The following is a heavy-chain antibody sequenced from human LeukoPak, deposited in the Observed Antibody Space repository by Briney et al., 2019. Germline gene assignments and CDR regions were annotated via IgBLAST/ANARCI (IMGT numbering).Heavy chain of an antibody. V-gene: IGHV3-23*01. J-gene: IGHJ4*02. CDR2: ISDSGGTT. Sequence: GGSLRLSCVASGFSFSNLAMGWVRQAPGKGLEWVSVISDSGGTTYYADSVKGRFTISRDNSRNTLYLRMNSLRVEDTAVYYCAKDARRSSGWYFFDHWGQGTLVTVSS. D-gene: IGHD6-19*01. CDR3: AKDARRSSGWYFFDH. CDR1: GFSFSNLA.